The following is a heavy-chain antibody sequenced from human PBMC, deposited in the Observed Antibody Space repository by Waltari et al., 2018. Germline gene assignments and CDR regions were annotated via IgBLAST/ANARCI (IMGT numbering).Heavy chain of an antibody. CDR3: AKQGEY. Sequence: QAQLVESGGGVVQPGRSLRLSCAASGFPFSYYVMHWARQAPGKGLEWVAVISYDGSKKYYADSVTGRFTISRDNSKNTLYLQMNSLNSEDTAVYFCAKQGEYWGQGTLVTVSS. D-gene: IGHD3-10*01. CDR2: ISYDGSKK. CDR1: GFPFSYYV. J-gene: IGHJ4*02. V-gene: IGHV3-30*18.